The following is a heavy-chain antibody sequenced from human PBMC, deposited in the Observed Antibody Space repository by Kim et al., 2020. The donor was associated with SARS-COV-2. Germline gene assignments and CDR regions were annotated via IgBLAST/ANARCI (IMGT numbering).Heavy chain of an antibody. Sequence: GGSLRLSCAASGFTFSSYAMSWVRQDPGKGLEWVSDISGSGGSTYYADSVKGRFTISRDNSKNTLYLQMNRLRAEDTAVYYCAKDIQYSNYFDYWGQGPLVTVSS. V-gene: IGHV3-23*01. J-gene: IGHJ4*02. D-gene: IGHD4-4*01. CDR2: ISGSGGST. CDR1: GFTFSSYA. CDR3: AKDIQYSNYFDY.